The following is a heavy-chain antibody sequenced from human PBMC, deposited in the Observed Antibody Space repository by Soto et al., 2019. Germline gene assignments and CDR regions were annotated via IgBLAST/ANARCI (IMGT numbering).Heavy chain of an antibody. CDR3: AREVPAATNSFDP. V-gene: IGHV4-31*03. Sequence: PSETLSLTCTVSGGSISSGGYYWSWIRQHPGKGLEWIGYIYYSGSTYYNPSLKSRVTISVDTSKNQFSLKLSSVTAADTAVYYCAREVPAATNSFDPSGQGTLVTVSS. CDR1: GGSISSGGYY. D-gene: IGHD2-2*01. J-gene: IGHJ5*02. CDR2: IYYSGST.